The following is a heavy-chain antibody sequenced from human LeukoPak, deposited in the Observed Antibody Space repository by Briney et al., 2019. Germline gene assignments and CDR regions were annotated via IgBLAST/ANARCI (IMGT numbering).Heavy chain of an antibody. CDR2: ISYDGSNE. CDR3: SRDRGTLYLSSFDY. D-gene: IGHD2-8*01. V-gene: IGHV3-30*04. CDR1: GFTFISYV. J-gene: IGHJ4*02. Sequence: PGGSLRLSCAASGFTFISYVMHWVRQAPGKGLEWVAIISYDGSNEYYADSVKGRFTISRDNSKNTLYRQMNSLRSDDTAVYYCSRDRGTLYLSSFDYWGQGTLVTVSS.